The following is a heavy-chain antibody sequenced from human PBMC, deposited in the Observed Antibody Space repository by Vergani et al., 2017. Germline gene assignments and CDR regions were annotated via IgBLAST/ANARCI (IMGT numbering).Heavy chain of an antibody. Sequence: QVQLQESGPGLVKPSQTLSLTCTVSGGSISSGDYYWSWIRQPPGKGLEWIGYIYYSGSTNYNPSFKNRVTMSVDTSKNQFSLKLNSVTAADTAVYYCARGSRAEGGSGPDKWGQGTLVTVSS. CDR1: GGSISSGDYY. V-gene: IGHV4-61*08. CDR2: IYYSGST. D-gene: IGHD6-13*01. J-gene: IGHJ4*02. CDR3: ARGSRAEGGSGPDK.